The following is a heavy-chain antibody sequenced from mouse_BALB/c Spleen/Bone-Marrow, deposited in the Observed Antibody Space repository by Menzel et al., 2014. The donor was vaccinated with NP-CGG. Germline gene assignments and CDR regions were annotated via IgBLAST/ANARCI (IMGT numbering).Heavy chain of an antibody. CDR2: IDPYYGGI. Sequence: EVQLQQSGPELEKPGASVKISCKASGYSFXGYNMNWVKQSNGKSLEWIGNIDPYYGGISYNQKFKDKATLTVDKSSSTAYMQLKSQTSEDSAVYYCARSIEYRPLTYWGQGTLVTVSA. CDR1: GYSFXGYN. V-gene: IGHV1-39*01. D-gene: IGHD2-14*01. CDR3: ARSIEYRPLTY. J-gene: IGHJ3*01.